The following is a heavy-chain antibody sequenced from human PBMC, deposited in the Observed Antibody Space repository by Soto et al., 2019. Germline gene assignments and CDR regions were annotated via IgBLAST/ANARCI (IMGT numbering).Heavy chain of an antibody. CDR1: GGSISSTSHY. J-gene: IGHJ4*02. V-gene: IGHV4-39*01. CDR3: ARQGMVRGVITTFDY. CDR2: IYYTGTA. Sequence: QLPLQESGPGLVKPSETLSLTCTVSGGSISSTSHYWGWIRQPPGKGLEGIGNIYYTGTAYYNPSLSGRVTISVDTARNQFSLTVSSVTAADTAVYYCARQGMVRGVITTFDYWGRGTLVTVSS. D-gene: IGHD3-10*01.